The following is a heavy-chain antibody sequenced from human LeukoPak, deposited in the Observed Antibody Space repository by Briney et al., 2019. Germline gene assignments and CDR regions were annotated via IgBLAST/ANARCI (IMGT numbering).Heavy chain of an antibody. CDR2: INHSGST. D-gene: IGHD2-8*01. CDR3: ARHALYLDAFDN. Sequence: PSETLSLTCGGYGGTFSGYYWSWIRQPPGKGLEWIGEINHSGSTNYNPSLKSRVTITLDTIKNLFSLRLSSVTAADTAVYYCARHALYLDAFDNWGQGTMVTVSS. V-gene: IGHV4-34*01. CDR1: GGTFSGYY. J-gene: IGHJ3*02.